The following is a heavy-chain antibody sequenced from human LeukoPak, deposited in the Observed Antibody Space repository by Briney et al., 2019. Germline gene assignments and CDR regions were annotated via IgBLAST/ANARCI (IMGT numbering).Heavy chain of an antibody. CDR1: GFTFDDYA. D-gene: IGHD2-8*01. Sequence: PGGSLRLSCAASGFTFDDYAMHWVRQPPGQGLEWVSGISWNSKTIDYADSVKGRFTISRDNAKNSLYLQMNTLRAEDTAVYYCAREGRGRGVFDTWGQGTMVTVSS. J-gene: IGHJ3*02. CDR3: AREGRGRGVFDT. CDR2: ISWNSKTI. V-gene: IGHV3-9*01.